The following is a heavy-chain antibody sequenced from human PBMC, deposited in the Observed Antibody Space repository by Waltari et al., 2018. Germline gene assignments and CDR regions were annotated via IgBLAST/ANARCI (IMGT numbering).Heavy chain of an antibody. CDR1: GGSISSSIHY. CDR2: IYYGGST. D-gene: IGHD6-13*01. Sequence: QLQLQESGPGLVKPSETLSLTCTVSGGSISSSIHYWGWIRQPPGKGLEWIGRIYYGGSTYFTPSLKSRVTMSVDTSKNQFSLKLSSVTAADTAVYYCARSSGGSSWANYFDYWGQGTLVTVSS. J-gene: IGHJ4*02. V-gene: IGHV4-39*07. CDR3: ARSSGGSSWANYFDY.